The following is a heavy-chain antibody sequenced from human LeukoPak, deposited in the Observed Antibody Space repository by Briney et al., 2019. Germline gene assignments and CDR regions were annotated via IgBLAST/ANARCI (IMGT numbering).Heavy chain of an antibody. V-gene: IGHV6-1*01. CDR3: ARGVPATEFDY. CDR1: GDSVSSNSAA. Sequence: SQTLSLTCAISGDSVSSNSAALNWIRQSPSRGLEWLGRTYYRSKWNNYYAVSVKRRITINPDTSKNQFSLQLNSVTPEDTAVYYCARGVPATEFDYWGQGTLVTVSS. CDR2: TYYRSKWNN. J-gene: IGHJ4*02. D-gene: IGHD2-2*01.